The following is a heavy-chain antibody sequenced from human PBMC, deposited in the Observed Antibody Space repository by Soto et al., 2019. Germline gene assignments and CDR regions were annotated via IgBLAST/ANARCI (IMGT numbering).Heavy chain of an antibody. CDR3: ARDALGGSARYYFDY. CDR1: GFTFSSYA. V-gene: IGHV3-30-3*01. J-gene: IGHJ4*02. CDR2: ISYDGSNK. D-gene: IGHD6-6*01. Sequence: GGSLRLSCAASGFTFSSYAMHWVRQAPGKGLEWVAVISYDGSNKYYADSVKGRFTISRDNSKNTLYLQMNSLRAEDTAVYYCARDALGGSARYYFDYWGQGTLVTVSS.